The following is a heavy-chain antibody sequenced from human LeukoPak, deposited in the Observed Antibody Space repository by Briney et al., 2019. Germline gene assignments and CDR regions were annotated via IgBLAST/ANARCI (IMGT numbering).Heavy chain of an antibody. Sequence: PVASVKASCKTSGYTFTNYAMNWVRQAPGQGLEWMGWINTNTGNPTYAQGFTGRFVFSLDTSVSTASLQINSLKAEDTAVYYCARGPVVAATLGFDYWGQGSLVTVSS. CDR2: INTNTGNP. CDR1: GYTFTNYA. CDR3: ARGPVVAATLGFDY. J-gene: IGHJ4*02. V-gene: IGHV7-4-1*02. D-gene: IGHD2-15*01.